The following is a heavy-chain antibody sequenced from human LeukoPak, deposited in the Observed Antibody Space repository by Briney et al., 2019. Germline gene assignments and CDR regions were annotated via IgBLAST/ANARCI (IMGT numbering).Heavy chain of an antibody. CDR1: GGSISSYY. CDR3: ARLYSSSWCFDY. J-gene: IGHJ4*02. V-gene: IGHV4-4*09. D-gene: IGHD6-13*01. CDR2: IYTSGST. Sequence: SETLSLTCTVSGGSISSYYWSWIRQPPGKGLEWIGYIYTSGSTNYNPSLKSRVTISVDTSKNQFSLKLSSVTAADTAVYYCARLYSSSWCFDYWGQGTLVTVSS.